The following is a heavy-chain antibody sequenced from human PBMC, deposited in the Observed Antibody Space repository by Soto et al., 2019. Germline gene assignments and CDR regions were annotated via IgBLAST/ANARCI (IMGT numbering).Heavy chain of an antibody. Sequence: SETLSLTCTVSCGAINSYYWPCIRQPAGKGLEWIGLIYSSGSTKYNPSLQSRVTMSLATSKNQFSLRLTSVTAADTAVYYCARGQRFSDWFDPWGQGTLVTVSS. V-gene: IGHV4-4*07. J-gene: IGHJ5*02. CDR3: ARGQRFSDWFDP. CDR2: IYSSGST. D-gene: IGHD3-3*01. CDR1: CGAINSYY.